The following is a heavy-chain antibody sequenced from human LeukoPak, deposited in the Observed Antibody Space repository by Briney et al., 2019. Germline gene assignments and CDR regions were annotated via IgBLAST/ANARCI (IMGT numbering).Heavy chain of an antibody. CDR1: GFTFSSYA. CDR3: ATQKHSSGWDYFDY. J-gene: IGHJ4*02. D-gene: IGHD6-19*01. V-gene: IGHV3-23*01. Sequence: PGGSLRLSCAASGFTFSSYAMNWVRQAPGEGLEGVSAISGSGGSTYYADSVKGRFTISRDNSKNTLYLQSNSLRAEDTAVYYCATQKHSSGWDYFDYWGQGTLVTVSS. CDR2: ISGSGGST.